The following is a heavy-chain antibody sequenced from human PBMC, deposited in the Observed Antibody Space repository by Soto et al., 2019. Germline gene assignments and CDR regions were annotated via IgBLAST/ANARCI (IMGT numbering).Heavy chain of an antibody. D-gene: IGHD2-8*01. J-gene: IGHJ3*01. CDR2: ISGGGDGT. CDR3: AKKRLGSLATYCTTGDCHYAFDV. V-gene: IGHV3-23*01. Sequence: EVQLLESGGGLVRPGGSLRLSCAASGFTFYNYDMNCVRQAPGKGLEWVSTISGGGDGTYYADSVKGRFTISRDNSRNTVDLRMNSLRAEDTAVYYCAKKRLGSLATYCTTGDCHYAFDVWGQGTLVTVSS. CDR1: GFTFYNYD.